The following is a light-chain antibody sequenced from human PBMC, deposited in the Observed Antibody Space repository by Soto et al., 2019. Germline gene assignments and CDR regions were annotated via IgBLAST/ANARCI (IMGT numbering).Light chain of an antibody. CDR3: QQRSNWPPMYT. Sequence: EIVLTQSPATLSLSPGERATLSCMASQSVSSYLAWYQQKPGQAPRLLIYDASNRATGIPARFSGSGSGTDFTLTISSLEPEDFAVYYCQQRSNWPPMYTFGQGTKVDI. CDR2: DAS. J-gene: IGKJ2*01. CDR1: QSVSSY. V-gene: IGKV3-11*01.